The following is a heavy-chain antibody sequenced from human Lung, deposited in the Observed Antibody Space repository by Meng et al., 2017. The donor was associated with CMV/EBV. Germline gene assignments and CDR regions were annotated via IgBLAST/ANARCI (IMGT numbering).Heavy chain of an antibody. CDR1: GYSINSGYY. CDR2: VYKSGTT. Sequence: SETLSLTCTVSGYSINSGYYWGWIRQPPGKGLEWIGSVYKSGTTYYKPSLKSRITISLETSKNQFSLKLSSVTAADTAVYYCARGFHGTVDYWGRGTLVTVSS. V-gene: IGHV4-38-2*02. CDR3: ARGFHGTVDY. J-gene: IGHJ4*02.